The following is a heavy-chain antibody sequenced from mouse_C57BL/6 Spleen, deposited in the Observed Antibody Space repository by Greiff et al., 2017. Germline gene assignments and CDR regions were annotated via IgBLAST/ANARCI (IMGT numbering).Heavy chain of an antibody. Sequence: DVHLVESGGGLVKPGGSLKLSCAASGFTFSDYGMHWVRQAPEKGLEWVAYISSGSSTIYYADTVKGLFTISRDNAKNTLFLQLTSLRSEDTAMYYYAVITTEGEYYFDYWGQGTTLTVSS. CDR1: GFTFSDYG. V-gene: IGHV5-17*01. J-gene: IGHJ2*01. D-gene: IGHD1-1*01. CDR3: AVITTEGEYYFDY. CDR2: ISSGSSTI.